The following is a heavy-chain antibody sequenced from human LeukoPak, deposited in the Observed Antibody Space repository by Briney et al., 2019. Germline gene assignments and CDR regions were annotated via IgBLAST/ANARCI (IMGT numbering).Heavy chain of an antibody. V-gene: IGHV3-30*02. CDR1: GFTFSSYG. CDR3: AKDFTALDIVVVVAATLFDY. D-gene: IGHD2-15*01. J-gene: IGHJ4*02. Sequence: PGGSLRLSCAASGFTFSSYGMHWVRQAPGKGLEWVAFIRYDGSNKYYADSVKGRFTISRDNSKNTLYLQMNSLRAEDTAVYYCAKDFTALDIVVVVAATLFDYWGQGTLVTVSS. CDR2: IRYDGSNK.